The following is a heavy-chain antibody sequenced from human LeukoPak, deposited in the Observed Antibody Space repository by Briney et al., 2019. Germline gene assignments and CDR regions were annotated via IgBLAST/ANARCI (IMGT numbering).Heavy chain of an antibody. J-gene: IGHJ3*02. CDR3: AREYRELRRGGSFDI. Sequence: SVKVSCKASGGTFSSYAISWVRQAPGQGLEWMGRIIPILGIANYAQKFQGRVTITADKSTSTAYMELSSLRSEDTAVYYCAREYRELRRGGSFDIWGQGTMVTDSS. CDR2: IIPILGIA. CDR1: GGTFSSYA. D-gene: IGHD1-7*01. V-gene: IGHV1-69*04.